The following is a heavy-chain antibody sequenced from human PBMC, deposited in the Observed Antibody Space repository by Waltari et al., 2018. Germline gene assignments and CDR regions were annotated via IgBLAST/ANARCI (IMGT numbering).Heavy chain of an antibody. V-gene: IGHV4-59*01. CDR3: ARGGETYYDFWSGYYIPFFDY. D-gene: IGHD3-3*01. Sequence: PPGKGLEWIGYIYYSGSTNYNPSLKSRVTISVDTSKNQFSLKLSSVTAADTAVYYCARGGETYYDFWSGYYIPFFDYWGQGTLVTVSS. CDR2: IYYSGST. J-gene: IGHJ4*02.